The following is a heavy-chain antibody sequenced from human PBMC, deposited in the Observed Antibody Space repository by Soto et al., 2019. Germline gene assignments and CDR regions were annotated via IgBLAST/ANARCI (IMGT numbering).Heavy chain of an antibody. CDR2: IRGDGDST. CDR1: GFSLSTYD. D-gene: IGHD6-19*01. J-gene: IGHJ4*02. Sequence: EVQLLESGGGLVQPGGSLRLSCAASGFSLSTYDMIWVRQAPGKGLVWVSDIRGDGDSTYYADSVKGRFTISKEKANTTVPLQINSLRGEDTTVYYCAREALVAGTNYFDLWGQGTLVTVSS. V-gene: IGHV3-23*01. CDR3: AREALVAGTNYFDL.